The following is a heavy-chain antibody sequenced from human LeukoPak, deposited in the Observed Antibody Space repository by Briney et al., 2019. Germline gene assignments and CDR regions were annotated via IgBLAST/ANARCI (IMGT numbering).Heavy chain of an antibody. CDR2: ISSSSSYI. CDR3: ARESSGWHEKKYYYHYMDV. J-gene: IGHJ6*03. Sequence: PGGSLRLSCAASGFTFSSYRMNWVRQAPGKGLEWVSSISSSSSYIYYADSLKGRFTISRDNAKNSLYLQMNSLRGEDTAMYYCARESSGWHEKKYYYHYMDVWGKGTTVTISS. CDR1: GFTFSSYR. D-gene: IGHD6-19*01. V-gene: IGHV3-21*01.